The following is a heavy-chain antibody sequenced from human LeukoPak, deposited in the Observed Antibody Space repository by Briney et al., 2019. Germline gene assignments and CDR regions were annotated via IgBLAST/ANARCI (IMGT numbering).Heavy chain of an antibody. D-gene: IGHD1-26*01. CDR2: IYYSGST. CDR3: ARRSAGSYAAYYYYYMDV. Sequence: SETLFLTCTVSGVSISSGDYYWSWIRQPPGKGLEWIGYIYYSGSTYYNPSLKSRVTISVDTSRNQFSLKLSSVTAADTAVYYCARRSAGSYAAYYYYYMDVWGKGTTVTVSS. CDR1: GVSISSGDYY. J-gene: IGHJ6*03. V-gene: IGHV4-30-4*08.